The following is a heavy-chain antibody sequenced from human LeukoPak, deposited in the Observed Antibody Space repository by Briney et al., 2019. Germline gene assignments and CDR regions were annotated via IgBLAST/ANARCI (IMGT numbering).Heavy chain of an antibody. D-gene: IGHD3-3*01. CDR2: IKQDGSEK. CDR1: GFTFSSYW. CDR3: ASMGRFLEWSSMSDY. Sequence: GGSLRLSCAASGFTFSSYWMSWVRQAPGKGLEWVANIKQDGSEKYYVDSVKGRFTISRDNAKNSLYLQMNSLRAEDTAVYYCASMGRFLEWSSMSDYWGQGTLVTVSS. V-gene: IGHV3-7*01. J-gene: IGHJ4*02.